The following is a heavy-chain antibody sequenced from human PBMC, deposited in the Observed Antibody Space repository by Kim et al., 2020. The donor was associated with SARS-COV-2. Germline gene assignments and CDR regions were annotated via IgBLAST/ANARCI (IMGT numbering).Heavy chain of an antibody. CDR3: AKLRGDYNYDAFDC. V-gene: IGHV3-23*05. CDR2: IYSGGSST. D-gene: IGHD4-17*01. J-gene: IGHJ4*02. Sequence: GGSLRLSCAASGFTFSSYTMNWVRQAPGKGLEWVSTIYSGGSSTYYADSVKGRFTISRDNSKNTLYLQMNSLRAEDTAVYYCAKLRGDYNYDAFDCWGQGTLVTVSS. CDR1: GFTFSSYT.